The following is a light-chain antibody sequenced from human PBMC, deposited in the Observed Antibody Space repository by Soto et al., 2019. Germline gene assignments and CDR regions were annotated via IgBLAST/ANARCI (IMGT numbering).Light chain of an antibody. CDR2: KAS. CDR3: QQYNSWWT. CDR1: QSISSW. Sequence: DIQMTQSPSTLSASVLDRFTITCRASQSISSWLAWYQQKPGKAPKLLIYKASSLESGVPSRFSGSGSGTEFTLTISSLQPDDFATYYCQQYNSWWTFGQGTKVDI. J-gene: IGKJ1*01. V-gene: IGKV1-5*03.